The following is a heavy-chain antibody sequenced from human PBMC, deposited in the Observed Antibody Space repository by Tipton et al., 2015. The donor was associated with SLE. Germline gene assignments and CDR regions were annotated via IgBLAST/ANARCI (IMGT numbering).Heavy chain of an antibody. CDR1: GFTFSSYA. CDR2: ISGSGGST. D-gene: IGHD5-18*01. V-gene: IGHV3-23*01. Sequence: SLRLSCAASGFTFSSYAMSWVRQAPGKGLEWVSAISGSGGSTYYADSVKGRFTISRDNSKNTLYLQMNSLRAEDTAVYYCATPEPGSEYSYGYFDYWGQGTLVTVSS. J-gene: IGHJ4*02. CDR3: ATPEPGSEYSYGYFDY.